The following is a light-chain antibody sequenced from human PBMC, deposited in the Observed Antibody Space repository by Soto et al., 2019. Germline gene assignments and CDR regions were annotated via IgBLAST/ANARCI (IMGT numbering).Light chain of an antibody. CDR1: QDINIY. J-gene: IGKJ2*01. V-gene: IGKV1-16*02. CDR3: QQYITYPYT. CDR2: AAS. Sequence: DIQMTQSPSSLSASVGDRVTITCRASQDINIYLAWFQQKPGKAPKSLIFAASSLQSGVPSNFSGSGSGTDFTLTISSLQPEDSATYYCQQYITYPYTFGQGNKLDIK.